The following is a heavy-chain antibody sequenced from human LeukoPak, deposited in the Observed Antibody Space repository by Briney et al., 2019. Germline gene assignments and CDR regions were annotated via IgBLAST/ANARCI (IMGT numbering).Heavy chain of an antibody. Sequence: GGSLRLSCAASGFTFDDYAMHWVRQAPGKGLKWVSGISWNSGSIGYADSVKGRFTISRDNAKNSLYLQMNSLRAEDMALYYCAKGYSYGYGYWYFDLWGRGTLVTVSS. CDR1: GFTFDDYA. J-gene: IGHJ2*01. CDR2: ISWNSGSI. V-gene: IGHV3-9*03. D-gene: IGHD5-18*01. CDR3: AKGYSYGYGYWYFDL.